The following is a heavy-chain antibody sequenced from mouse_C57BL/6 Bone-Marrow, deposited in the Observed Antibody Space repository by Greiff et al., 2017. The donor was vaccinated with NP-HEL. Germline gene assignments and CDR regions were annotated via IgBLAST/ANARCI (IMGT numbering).Heavy chain of an antibody. J-gene: IGHJ4*01. CDR2: INYDGSST. CDR1: GFTFSDYY. CDR3: ARERGNAMDY. Sequence: EVKLVESEGGLVQPGRSMKLSCTASGFTFSDYYMAWVRQVPEKGLEWVANINYDGSSTYYLDSLKSRFIISRDNAKNILYLQMSSLKSEDTATYYCARERGNAMDYWGQGTSVTVSS. V-gene: IGHV5-16*01.